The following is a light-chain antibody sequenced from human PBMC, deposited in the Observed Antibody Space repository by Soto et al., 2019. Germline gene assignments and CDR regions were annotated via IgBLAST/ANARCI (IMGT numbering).Light chain of an antibody. Sequence: DIQMTQSPSSLSASVGDRVTITCRASQSISFYLNWYQQKPGKAPKLLIYAASSLQSGVPSRFSASGSGTDFTLTISSLQPGDFATYYCQQSYSTPFTFGPGAKVDIK. CDR3: QQSYSTPFT. J-gene: IGKJ3*01. CDR2: AAS. V-gene: IGKV1-39*01. CDR1: QSISFY.